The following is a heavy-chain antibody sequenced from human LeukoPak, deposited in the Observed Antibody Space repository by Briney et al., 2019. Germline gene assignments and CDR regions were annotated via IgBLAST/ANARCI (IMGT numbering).Heavy chain of an antibody. CDR3: ARVGYSSSSFDY. CDR1: GFTFSSYS. D-gene: IGHD6-6*01. V-gene: IGHV3-21*01. Sequence: GGSLRLSCAASGFTFSSYSMNWVRQAPGKGLEWVSSISSSSSYIYYADSVKGRFTISRDNAKNSLYVQMNSLRAEDTAVYYCARVGYSSSSFDYWGQGTLVTVST. J-gene: IGHJ4*02. CDR2: ISSSSSYI.